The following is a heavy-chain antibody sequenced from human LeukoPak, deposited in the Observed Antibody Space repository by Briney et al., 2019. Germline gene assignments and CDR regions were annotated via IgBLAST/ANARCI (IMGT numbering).Heavy chain of an antibody. V-gene: IGHV4-39*01. D-gene: IGHD3-16*01. Sequence: NSSETLSLTCTVSGGSISSSSYYWGWIRQPRGKGLESIGNIYYSGSTYYNPSLKSRVTISVDTSKNQFSLRLNSVTAADTAVYYCARLDDLGEYYFDYWGQGTLVTVSS. CDR2: IYYSGST. CDR1: GGSISSSSYY. J-gene: IGHJ4*02. CDR3: ARLDDLGEYYFDY.